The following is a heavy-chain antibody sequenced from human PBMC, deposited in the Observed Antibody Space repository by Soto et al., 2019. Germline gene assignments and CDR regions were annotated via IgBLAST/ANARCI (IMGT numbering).Heavy chain of an antibody. D-gene: IGHD3-10*01. CDR3: ATELGENPASPFDA. CDR1: GVTFSSET. Sequence: QVQLVQSGADVKKPGSSVKVSCQASGVTFSSETLGWVRQAPGQGLEWVGGIIPLFGTASNAQKFQGRVTITADESTSTVYMELSSLRSDDTAVYFCATELGENPASPFDAWGQGTLVTVSS. J-gene: IGHJ4*02. V-gene: IGHV1-69*01. CDR2: IIPLFGTA.